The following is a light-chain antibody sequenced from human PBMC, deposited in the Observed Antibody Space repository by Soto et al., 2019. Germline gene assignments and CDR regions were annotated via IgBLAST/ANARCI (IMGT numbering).Light chain of an antibody. V-gene: IGLV2-14*01. Sequence: QSALTQPASVSGSPGQSITISCTGTSSDIGGYNYVSWYQQHPGKAPKLMIYDVSNRPSGVSNRFSGSKSGNTASPTISGLQAEDEADYYCSSYTSSSTRGVFGGGTKVTVL. CDR2: DVS. CDR1: SSDIGGYNY. J-gene: IGLJ2*01. CDR3: SSYTSSSTRGV.